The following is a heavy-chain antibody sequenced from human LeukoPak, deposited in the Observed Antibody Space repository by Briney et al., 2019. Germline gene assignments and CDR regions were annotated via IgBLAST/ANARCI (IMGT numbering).Heavy chain of an antibody. CDR2: IWYDGSQE. CDR1: GFIFSRYG. J-gene: IGHJ4*02. Sequence: GGSLRLSCSVSGFIFSRYGMHWVRQAPGKGLEWVAVIWYDGSQEYYADSVKGRFTISRDNSKSTLFLEINSLRAEDTAQYYCARADETNMDYWGQGALVTASA. CDR3: ARADETNMDY. D-gene: IGHD2/OR15-2a*01. V-gene: IGHV3-33*01.